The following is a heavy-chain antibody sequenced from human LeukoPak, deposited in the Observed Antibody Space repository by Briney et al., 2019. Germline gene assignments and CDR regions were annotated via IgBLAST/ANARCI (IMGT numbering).Heavy chain of an antibody. CDR3: ARAINSGSGSYYFDY. CDR1: GGSIGGYY. J-gene: IGHJ4*02. D-gene: IGHD3-10*01. Sequence: PSETLSLTCVLHGGSIGGYYWSWIRQSPGEGLEWIGEIKHSVNANYNPSLMSRVTISVDTSKTQLSLKMAYVTAEDTAVYYCARAINSGSGSYYFDYWGQGALVTVSS. CDR2: IKHSVNA. V-gene: IGHV4-34*01.